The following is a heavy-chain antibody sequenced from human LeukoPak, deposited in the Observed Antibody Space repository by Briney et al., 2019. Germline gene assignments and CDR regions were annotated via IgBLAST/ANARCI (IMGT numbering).Heavy chain of an antibody. J-gene: IGHJ4*02. V-gene: IGHV3-23*01. CDR3: AKGISDGYSSSWNPSRPFDY. D-gene: IGHD6-13*01. CDR1: GFTFSSYA. Sequence: GGSLRLSCAASGFTFSSYAMSWVRQAPGKGLEWVSAISGSGGSTYYADSVKGRFTISRDNSKNTLYLQMNSLRAEDTAVYYCAKGISDGYSSSWNPSRPFDYWGQGTLVTVSS. CDR2: ISGSGGST.